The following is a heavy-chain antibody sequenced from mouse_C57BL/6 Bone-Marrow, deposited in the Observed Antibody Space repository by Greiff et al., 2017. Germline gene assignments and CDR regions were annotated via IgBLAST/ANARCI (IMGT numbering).Heavy chain of an antibody. Sequence: VQLQQSGAELVKPGASVKLSCTASGFNIKDYYMHWVKQRTEQGLEWIGRIDPEDGETKYAPKFQDKATITADTSSNTAYLQLSSLTSEDTAVYYRARYYYDYEGYFDVWGTGTTVTVSS. CDR3: ARYYYDYEGYFDV. D-gene: IGHD2-4*01. J-gene: IGHJ1*03. CDR2: IDPEDGET. CDR1: GFNIKDYY. V-gene: IGHV14-2*01.